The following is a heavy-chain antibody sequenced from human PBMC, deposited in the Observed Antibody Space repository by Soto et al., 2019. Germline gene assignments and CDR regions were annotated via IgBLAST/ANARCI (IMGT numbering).Heavy chain of an antibody. D-gene: IGHD3-22*01. Sequence: EVQLVESGGDLVQPGRSLRLSCAASGFTFDDYAMHWVRQVPGKGLQWVSGLSWNGVTIGYAGSVKGRFSISRDNAKKSLYLQMNGLRPDDTSLYYCAASRSYDSSDYSGFHYCMDVWGLGTTVAVSS. CDR1: GFTFDDYA. J-gene: IGHJ6*02. V-gene: IGHV3-9*01. CDR3: AASRSYDSSDYSGFHYCMDV. CDR2: LSWNGVTI.